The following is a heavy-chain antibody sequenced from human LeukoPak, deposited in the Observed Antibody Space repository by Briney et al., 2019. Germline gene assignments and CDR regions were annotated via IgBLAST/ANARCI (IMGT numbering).Heavy chain of an antibody. V-gene: IGHV1-8*01. CDR2: MNPNSGNT. J-gene: IGHJ6*03. CDR3: ARGVPAAAIPMGLYYYYYMDV. Sequence: ASVKVSCKASGYTFTSYDINWVRQATGQGLEWMGWMNPNSGNTGYAQKFQGRVTMTRNTSISTAYMELSSLRSEDTAVYYCARGVPAAAIPMGLYYYYYMDVWGKGTTVTVSS. D-gene: IGHD2-2*01. CDR1: GYTFTSYD.